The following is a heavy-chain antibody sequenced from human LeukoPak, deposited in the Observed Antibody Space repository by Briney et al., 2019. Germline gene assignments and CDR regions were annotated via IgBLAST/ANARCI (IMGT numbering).Heavy chain of an antibody. D-gene: IGHD3-10*01. CDR1: GFPFSSFS. V-gene: IGHV3-21*01. Sequence: GGSLRLSCAASGFPFSSFSMHCVRQAPEKTLEDVSSPISSRSYIYYADPVKGRLTISRDNAKNPLYPQVNNLRAEDRDVYYCARSYGSGSPPDAFDIWGEGTMVSDCS. CDR3: ARSYGSGSPPDAFDI. CDR2: PISSRSYI. J-gene: IGHJ3*02.